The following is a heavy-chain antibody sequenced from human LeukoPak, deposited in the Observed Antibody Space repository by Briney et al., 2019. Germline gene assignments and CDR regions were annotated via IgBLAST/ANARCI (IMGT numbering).Heavy chain of an antibody. D-gene: IGHD3-10*01. CDR1: GFTFSSYE. CDR2: ISSSGSTI. J-gene: IGHJ4*02. CDR3: ARDYYGLGSFDY. V-gene: IGHV3-48*03. Sequence: PGGSLRLSCAASGFTFSSYEMNWVRQAPGKGLEWVSYISSSGSTIYYADSVKGRFTISRDNAKNSLYLQMNSLRAEDTAVYYCARDYYGLGSFDYWGQGTLVTVSS.